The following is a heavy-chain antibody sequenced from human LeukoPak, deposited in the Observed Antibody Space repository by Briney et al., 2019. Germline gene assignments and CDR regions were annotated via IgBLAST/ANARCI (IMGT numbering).Heavy chain of an antibody. D-gene: IGHD5-18*01. CDR3: AKPYSYGYDY. J-gene: IGHJ4*02. CDR2: IRYDGSNK. V-gene: IGHV3-30*02. Sequence: GGSLRLSXAASGFTFSSYGMHWVRQAPGKGLEWVAFIRYDGSNKYYADSVKDRFTISRDNPKNILYLQMNSLRAEDTAVYYCAKPYSYGYDYWGQGTLVTVSS. CDR1: GFTFSSYG.